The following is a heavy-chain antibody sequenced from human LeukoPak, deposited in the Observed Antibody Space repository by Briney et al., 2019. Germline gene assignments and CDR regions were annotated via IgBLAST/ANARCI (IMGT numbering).Heavy chain of an antibody. D-gene: IGHD4-17*01. Sequence: ASVKVSCKASGGTFSSYAISWVRQAPGQGLEWMGRIIPILGIANYAQKFQGRVTITADKSTSTAYMELSSLRSEDTAVYYCARVPMDYGDYLGYWGQGTLVTVSS. J-gene: IGHJ4*02. CDR3: ARVPMDYGDYLGY. V-gene: IGHV1-69*04. CDR1: GGTFSSYA. CDR2: IIPILGIA.